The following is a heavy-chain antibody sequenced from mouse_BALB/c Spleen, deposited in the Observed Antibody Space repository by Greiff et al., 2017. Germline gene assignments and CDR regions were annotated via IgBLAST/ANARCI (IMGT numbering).Heavy chain of an antibody. D-gene: IGHD1-2*01. CDR1: GFSLTSYG. J-gene: IGHJ3*01. Sequence: VKLVESGPGLVAPSQSLSITCTVSGFSLTSYGVHWVRQPPGKGLEWLGVIWAGGSTNYNSALMSRLSISKDNSKSQVFLKMNSLQTDDTAMYYGARDGAPTAKWFAYWGQGTLVTVSA. CDR3: ARDGAPTAKWFAY. CDR2: IWAGGST. V-gene: IGHV2-9*02.